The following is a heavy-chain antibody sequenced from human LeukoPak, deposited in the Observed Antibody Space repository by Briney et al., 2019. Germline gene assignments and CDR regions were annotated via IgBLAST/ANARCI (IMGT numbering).Heavy chain of an antibody. V-gene: IGHV1-18*04. J-gene: IGHJ4*02. CDR3: ARGGNRYSGYDCAY. CDR1: GCTFTSYG. D-gene: IGHD5-12*01. Sequence: ASVKVSCKHSGCTFTSYGISWVRQAPGQGLEWMGWISAYNGNTNYAQKLQGRVTMTTDTSTSTAYMELRSLRSDGTAVYFCARGGNRYSGYDCAYWGQGTLVTVSS. CDR2: ISAYNGNT.